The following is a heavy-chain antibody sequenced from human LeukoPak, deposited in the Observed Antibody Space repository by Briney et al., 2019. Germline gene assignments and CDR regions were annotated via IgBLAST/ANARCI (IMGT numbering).Heavy chain of an antibody. Sequence: GGSLRLSCSASGFTFSADAMYWVRQAPRKGLEYVSGMSNNGGSSFYADSVKGRFTISRDHSKTTLYLQMSSLRAEDTAVYYCVKITSVTGGDCWGQGTRLTVSS. CDR2: MSNNGGSS. CDR1: GFTFSADA. J-gene: IGHJ4*02. V-gene: IGHV3-64D*09. D-gene: IGHD1-1*01. CDR3: VKITSVTGGDC.